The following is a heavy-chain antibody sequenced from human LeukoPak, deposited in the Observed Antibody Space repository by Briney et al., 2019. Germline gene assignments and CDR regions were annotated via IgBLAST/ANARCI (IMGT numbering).Heavy chain of an antibody. CDR1: GGSFSGYY. CDR3: ARDGPIK. J-gene: IGHJ4*02. Sequence: SETLSLTCAVYGGSFSGYYWSWIRQPPGKGLEWIGEINHSGSTNYNPSLKSRVTISVDTSKNQFSLKLSSVTAADTAVYYCARDGPIKWGQGTLVTVSS. V-gene: IGHV4-34*01. CDR2: INHSGST. D-gene: IGHD5-24*01.